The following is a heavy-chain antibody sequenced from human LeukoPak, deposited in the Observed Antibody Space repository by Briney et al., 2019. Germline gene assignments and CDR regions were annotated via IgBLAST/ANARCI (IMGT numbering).Heavy chain of an antibody. CDR1: GFTSRSYG. J-gene: IGHJ4*02. CDR2: IWYDEITK. CDR3: AKDSSDYYFDY. V-gene: IGHV3-30*02. Sequence: GGTLRLSCVASGFTSRSYGIHWVRQAAGKGLEWLAFIWYDEITKNYADSVKGRFAISRDNSKNTLYVHMNSLRPDDTAVYYCAKDSSDYYFDYWGQGTLVTVSS. D-gene: IGHD3-22*01.